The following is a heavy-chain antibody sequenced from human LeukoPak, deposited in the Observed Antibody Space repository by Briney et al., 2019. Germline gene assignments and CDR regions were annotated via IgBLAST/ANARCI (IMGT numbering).Heavy chain of an antibody. CDR1: GGSFSGYY. CDR2: INHSGST. V-gene: IGHV4-34*01. Sequence: SETLSLTCAVYGGSFSGYYWGWIRQPPGKGLEWVGEINHSGSTNYNPSLTRRVTISVDTSKTQFSLKLSSVTAADTAVYYCARAPMGSRFLFNLILGAFDIWGQGTMVTVSS. J-gene: IGHJ3*02. D-gene: IGHD3-3*01. CDR3: ARAPMGSRFLFNLILGAFDI.